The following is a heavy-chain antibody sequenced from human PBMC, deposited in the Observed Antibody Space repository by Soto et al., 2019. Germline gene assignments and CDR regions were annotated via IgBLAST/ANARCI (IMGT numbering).Heavy chain of an antibody. J-gene: IGHJ4*02. CDR1: GGSISSGGYS. D-gene: IGHD6-6*01. Sequence: SETLSLTCAVSGGSISSGGYSWSWIRQPPGKGLEWIGYIYHSGSTYYNPSLKSRVTISVDRSKNQFSLKLSPVTAADTAVYYCASVQASIHWGQGTLVTVSS. CDR3: ASVQASIH. CDR2: IYHSGST. V-gene: IGHV4-30-2*01.